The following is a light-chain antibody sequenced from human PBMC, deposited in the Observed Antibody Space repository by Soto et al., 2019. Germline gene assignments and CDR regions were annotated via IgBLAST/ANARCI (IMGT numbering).Light chain of an antibody. V-gene: IGKV1-39*01. Sequence: DIQMTQSPSSLSASVGDRVTITCQSSQSIISYLNWYQQKAGKAPQLLIYAASSLQSGVPLRFSGSGSGTDFILSISSLQPEDSAIYYCQQSYSSPRTFGQGTKLEI. CDR1: QSIISY. CDR3: QQSYSSPRT. J-gene: IGKJ2*01. CDR2: AAS.